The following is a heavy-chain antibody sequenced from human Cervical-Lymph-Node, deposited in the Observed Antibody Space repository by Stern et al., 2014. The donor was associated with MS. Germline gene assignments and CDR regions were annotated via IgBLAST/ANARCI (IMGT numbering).Heavy chain of an antibody. Sequence: EVQLGASGPEVKKPGESLKISCKGSGYSFANYWIGWVRQMPGQGLEWMGVLYPGDSDTRYSPSFQGQVTFSADKSVNTAYLQWSSLKASDTAIYYCTKSVSYGYALGWFDPWGQGTLVTVLS. CDR3: TKSVSYGYALGWFDP. V-gene: IGHV5-51*01. D-gene: IGHD1-26*01. CDR2: LYPGDSDT. J-gene: IGHJ5*02. CDR1: GYSFANYW.